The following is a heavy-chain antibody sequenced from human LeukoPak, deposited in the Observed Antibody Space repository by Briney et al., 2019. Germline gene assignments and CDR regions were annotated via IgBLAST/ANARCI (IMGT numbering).Heavy chain of an antibody. D-gene: IGHD3-10*01. CDR3: AKDCYAGSGSYCHYGMDV. Sequence: GGSLRLSCAASGFTFGYYGMHWVRQAPGKGLEWVAIIWFDGSEKYYADSVKGRFTISRDNSKNTLYLQMDSLRADDTAVYYCAKDCYAGSGSYCHYGMDVWGQGTTVTVSS. J-gene: IGHJ6*02. CDR2: IWFDGSEK. CDR1: GFTFGYYG. V-gene: IGHV3-33*03.